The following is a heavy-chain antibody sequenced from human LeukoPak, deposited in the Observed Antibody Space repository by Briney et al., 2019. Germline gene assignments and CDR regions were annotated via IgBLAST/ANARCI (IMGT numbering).Heavy chain of an antibody. J-gene: IGHJ4*02. CDR3: ARDLGYYDSSGYYSPGYLVDY. V-gene: IGHV1-69*13. CDR1: GGTFSSYA. Sequence: GASVKVSCKASGGTFSSYAISWVRQAPGQGLEWMGGIIPIFGTANYAQKFQGRVTITADESTSTAYMELSSLRSEDTAVYYCARDLGYYDSSGYYSPGYLVDYWGQGTLVTVSS. CDR2: IIPIFGTA. D-gene: IGHD3-22*01.